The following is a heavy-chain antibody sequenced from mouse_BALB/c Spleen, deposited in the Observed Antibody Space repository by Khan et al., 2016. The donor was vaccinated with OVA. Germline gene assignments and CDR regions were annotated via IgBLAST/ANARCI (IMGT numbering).Heavy chain of an antibody. CDR1: GYTFTNYW. J-gene: IGHJ3*01. Sequence: QVQLQQSGAELAKPGASVKMSCKASGYTFTNYWMHWVKQRPGQGLEWIGYIDPTTGYTEYNQKFKDKATLTADKSSSTAYMQLSSLTSEDSAVXYCTSRGSTYTWFGYWGQGTLVTVSA. D-gene: IGHD1-1*01. V-gene: IGHV1-7*01. CDR3: TSRGSTYTWFGY. CDR2: IDPTTGYT.